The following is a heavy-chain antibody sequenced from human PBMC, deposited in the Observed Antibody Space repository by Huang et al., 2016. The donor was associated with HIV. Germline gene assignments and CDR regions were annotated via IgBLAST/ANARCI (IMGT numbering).Heavy chain of an antibody. Sequence: QVQLVQSGAEVKKPGSSVKVSCKASGGSFRNFAVGWVRQAPGQGLEWMGGSSPNLGTANYAKKCQGRVTISADESTSTAYMELSSLRSEDTAVYYCATVDYYDTSGPQRGYFDNWGQGTLVTVSS. CDR3: ATVDYYDTSGPQRGYFDN. V-gene: IGHV1-69*01. D-gene: IGHD3-22*01. CDR1: GGSFRNFA. J-gene: IGHJ4*02. CDR2: SSPNLGTA.